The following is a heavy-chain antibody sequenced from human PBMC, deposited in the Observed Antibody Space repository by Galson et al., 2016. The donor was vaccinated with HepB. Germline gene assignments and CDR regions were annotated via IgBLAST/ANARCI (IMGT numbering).Heavy chain of an antibody. J-gene: IGHJ4*01. D-gene: IGHD2-8*01. CDR2: IHPGDSYT. CDR3: ARRGSNNGLDY. CDR1: GFTFTSYW. V-gene: IGHV5-10-1*01. Sequence: QSGAEVKKPGESLRISCQGSGFTFTSYWITWVRQLPGKGLEWVGKIHPGDSYTNYSPSFQGHVTISADKSIGTAYLQWSSLRASDTAMYYCARRGSNNGLDYWGQGTPVSVS.